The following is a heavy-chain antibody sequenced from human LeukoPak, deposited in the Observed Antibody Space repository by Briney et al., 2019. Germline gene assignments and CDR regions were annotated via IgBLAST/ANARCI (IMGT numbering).Heavy chain of an antibody. J-gene: IGHJ4*02. D-gene: IGHD1-26*01. CDR3: ARGVRNSGSYYVDY. CDR2: IIPVFGTT. CDR1: GGTFTNYA. V-gene: IGHV1-69*13. Sequence: GASVKVSCKASGGTFTNYAFTWVRQDPRQGLEWMGGIIPVFGTTNYAQKFQGRVTITADESPTTAYMELRSLRSEDTAVYYCARGVRNSGSYYVDYWGQGTPVTVSS.